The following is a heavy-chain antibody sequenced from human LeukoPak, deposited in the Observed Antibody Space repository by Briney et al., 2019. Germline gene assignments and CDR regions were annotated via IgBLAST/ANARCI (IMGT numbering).Heavy chain of an antibody. Sequence: GGSLRLSCAASGFTFSHYWMNWVRQAPGEGLEWVSSISSSSYIYYADSVKGRFTISRDNAKNSLYLQMNSLRAEDTAVYYCARSFLSIAAAATDYWGQGTLVTVS. CDR3: ARSFLSIAAAATDY. J-gene: IGHJ4*02. CDR1: GFTFSHYW. V-gene: IGHV3-69-1*01. D-gene: IGHD6-13*01. CDR2: ISSSSYI.